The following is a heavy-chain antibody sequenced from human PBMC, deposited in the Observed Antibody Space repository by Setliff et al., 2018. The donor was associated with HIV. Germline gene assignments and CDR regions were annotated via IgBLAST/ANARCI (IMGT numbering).Heavy chain of an antibody. CDR2: IIPIFGTA. CDR1: GGTFSSYA. D-gene: IGHD5-18*01. Sequence: RASVKVSCKASGGTFSSYAISWVRQAPGQGLEWMGGIIPIFGTANYAQKFQGRVTITADESTSTAYMELSSLRSDDTAVYYCARTLPQYTNLFDYWGQGTLVTVSS. CDR3: ARTLPQYTNLFDY. V-gene: IGHV1-69*13. J-gene: IGHJ4*02.